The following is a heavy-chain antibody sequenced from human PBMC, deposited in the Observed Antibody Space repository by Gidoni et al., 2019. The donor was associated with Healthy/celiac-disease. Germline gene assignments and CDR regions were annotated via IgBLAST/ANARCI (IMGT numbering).Heavy chain of an antibody. J-gene: IGHJ4*02. CDR2: MSSSSSYI. Sequence: EVQLVESGGGLVTPGGSLRLSCAASGFTFSSYSMNWVRQAPGKGLEWVSSMSSSSSYIYYADSVKGRFTISRDNAKNSLYLQMNSLRAEDTAVYYCASASGAGTTDYWGQGTLVTVSS. V-gene: IGHV3-21*01. CDR1: GFTFSSYS. D-gene: IGHD1-7*01. CDR3: ASASGAGTTDY.